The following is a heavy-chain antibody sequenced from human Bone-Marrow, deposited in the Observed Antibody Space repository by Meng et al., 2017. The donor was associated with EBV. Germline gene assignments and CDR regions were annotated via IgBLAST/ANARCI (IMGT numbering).Heavy chain of an antibody. CDR2: MSSSRNYI. V-gene: IGHV3-21*01. CDR3: ARDFSADPYFQH. Sequence: VQLSGSWGGLAQPGGSLRSSRTASGVIFSSYSMNWVRQDPGKGLEWVSSMSSSRNYIYYADSVKGRFTISRDNAKNSLYLEMNSLRAEDTAVYYCARDFSADPYFQHWGQGTLVTVSS. D-gene: IGHD1-26*01. J-gene: IGHJ1*01. CDR1: GVIFSSYS.